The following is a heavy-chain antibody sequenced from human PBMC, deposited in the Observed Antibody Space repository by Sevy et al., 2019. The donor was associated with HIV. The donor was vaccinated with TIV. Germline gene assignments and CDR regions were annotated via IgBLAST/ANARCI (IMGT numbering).Heavy chain of an antibody. J-gene: IGHJ4*02. D-gene: IGHD6-19*01. CDR1: GFSFSNSG. CDR2: IWFDGSVK. Sequence: GGSLRLSCAASGFSFSNSGMHWVRQAPGKGLEWVAAIWFDGSVKYYKDSVKDRLTILRDNSRNTQYLQINSLRAEDTAVYYCARESPSDWYLDSWGQGALVTVSS. V-gene: IGHV3-33*01. CDR3: ARESPSDWYLDS.